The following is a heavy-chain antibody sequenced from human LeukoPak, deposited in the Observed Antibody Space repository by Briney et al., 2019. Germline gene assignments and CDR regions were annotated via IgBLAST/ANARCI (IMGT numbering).Heavy chain of an antibody. CDR2: INTNTGNP. CDR3: ARAVSPKDTAMVDY. D-gene: IGHD5-18*01. V-gene: IGHV7-4-1*02. CDR1: GYTFTNYA. Sequence: GASVKVSCKTSGYTFTNYAMNWVRQAPGQGLEWMGWINTNTGNPTYAQGFTGRFVFSLDTSVSTAYLQISSLKAEDTAVYYCARAVSPKDTAMVDYWGQGTLVTVSS. J-gene: IGHJ4*02.